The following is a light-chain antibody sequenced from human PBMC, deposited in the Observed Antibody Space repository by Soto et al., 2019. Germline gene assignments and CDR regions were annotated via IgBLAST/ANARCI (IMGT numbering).Light chain of an antibody. Sequence: QSVLTQPASVSGSPGQSITISCTGTSSDVGSYNLVSWYQQHPGKAPKLMIYEGSKPPSGVSNHFSGSKAGNTASLTISGLEAEYEADDSCCSYAGSSTFVFGGGTKVTVL. J-gene: IGLJ2*01. CDR3: CSYAGSSTFV. V-gene: IGLV2-23*03. CDR2: EGS. CDR1: SSDVGSYNL.